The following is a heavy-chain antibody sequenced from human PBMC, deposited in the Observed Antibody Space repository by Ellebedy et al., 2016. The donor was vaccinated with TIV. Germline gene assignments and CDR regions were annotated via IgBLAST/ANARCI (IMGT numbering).Heavy chain of an antibody. CDR1: GGSISNYF. CDR3: ARYNNGAIEY. CDR2: IYSSGST. Sequence: SETLSLTXSVSGGSISNYFWRWIRQPAGKGLEWIGRIYSSGSTNYNPSLESRVTMSVDTPKNQFSLKLSSVTAADTAVYYCARYNNGAIEYWGLGTLVTVSS. V-gene: IGHV4-4*07. J-gene: IGHJ4*02. D-gene: IGHD6-19*01.